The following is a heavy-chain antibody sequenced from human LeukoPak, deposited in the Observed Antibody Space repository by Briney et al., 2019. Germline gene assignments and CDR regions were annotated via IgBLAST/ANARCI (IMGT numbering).Heavy chain of an antibody. D-gene: IGHD2-15*01. J-gene: IGHJ4*02. CDR3: ARVPGYCSGSSCYYGDY. V-gene: IGHV3-66*01. CDR2: IYSDGRT. CDR1: GFTVSSNY. Sequence: GGSLRLSCAASGFTVSSNYMSWVRQAPGKGLEWVSVIYSDGRTYYADSVKGRFTISRDNSKNTLHLQMNSLRAEDTAVYYCARVPGYCSGSSCYYGDYWGQGTLVTVSS.